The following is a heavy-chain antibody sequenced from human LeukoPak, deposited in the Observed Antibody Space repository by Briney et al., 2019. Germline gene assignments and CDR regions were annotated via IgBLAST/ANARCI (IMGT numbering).Heavy chain of an antibody. V-gene: IGHV4-38-2*01. Sequence: SETLSLTCAVSGCSISTGYSGGWIRHPPGRGREGLGYIYNIASTIYNPSLKSRVTISVDTSKYQFSLKLSSVTAADTAVYYCARTNYYGSGNYARFDYWGQGTLVTVSS. J-gene: IGHJ4*02. D-gene: IGHD3-10*01. CDR3: ARTNYYGSGNYARFDY. CDR1: GCSISTGYS. CDR2: IYNIAST.